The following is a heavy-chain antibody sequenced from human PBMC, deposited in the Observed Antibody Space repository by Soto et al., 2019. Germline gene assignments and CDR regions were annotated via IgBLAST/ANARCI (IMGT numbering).Heavy chain of an antibody. J-gene: IGHJ4*02. CDR2: IIPIFGTA. CDR1: GGTFSSYA. CDR3: YWYYYDSSGHDPDY. V-gene: IGHV1-69*13. Sequence: ASVKVSCKASGGTFSSYAISWVRQAPGQGLEWMGGIIPIFGTANYAQKFQGRVTITADESTSTAYMELSSLRSEDTAVYYCYWYYYDSSGHDPDYWGQGTLVTVS. D-gene: IGHD3-22*01.